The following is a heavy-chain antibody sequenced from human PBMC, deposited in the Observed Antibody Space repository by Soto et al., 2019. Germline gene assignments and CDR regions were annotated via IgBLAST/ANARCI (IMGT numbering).Heavy chain of an antibody. CDR3: ARHVWSPYSSVRLDDANWFDP. J-gene: IGHJ5*02. Sequence: SETLSLTCTVSGGSISSYYWSWIRQPPGKGLEWIGYIYYSGSTNYNPSLKSRVTISVDTSKNQFSLKLSSVTAADTAVYYCARHVWSPYSSVRLDDANWFDPWGQGNLVTVS. CDR1: GGSISSYY. CDR2: IYYSGST. V-gene: IGHV4-59*08. D-gene: IGHD3-3*01.